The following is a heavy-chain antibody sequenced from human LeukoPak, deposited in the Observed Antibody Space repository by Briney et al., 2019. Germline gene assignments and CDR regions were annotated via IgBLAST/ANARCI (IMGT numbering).Heavy chain of an antibody. J-gene: IGHJ4*02. CDR2: ISGSGGST. D-gene: IGHD2-15*01. Sequence: PGGSLRLSCAASGFTFSSYAMSWVRQAPGKGLEWVSAISGSGGSTYYADSVKGRFTISRDNSKNTLYLQMNSLRAEDTAVYYCAKDTVVVVVAASLDYWGQGTLVTVSS. CDR3: AKDTVVVVVAASLDY. V-gene: IGHV3-23*01. CDR1: GFTFSSYA.